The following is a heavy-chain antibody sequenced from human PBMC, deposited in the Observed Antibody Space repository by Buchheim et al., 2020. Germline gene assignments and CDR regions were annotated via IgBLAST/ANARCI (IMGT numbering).Heavy chain of an antibody. CDR1: GYTFTSYY. CDR3: ARDLTGGSGSRYYGMDV. Sequence: QVQLVQSGAEVKKPGASVKVSCKASGYTFTSYYMHWVRQAPGQGLEWMGIINPSGGSTSYAQKFQGRVTMTRETSTSTGYMELSSLRSEDTAVYYCARDLTGGSGSRYYGMDVWGQGTT. V-gene: IGHV1-46*01. CDR2: INPSGGST. J-gene: IGHJ6*02. D-gene: IGHD3-10*01.